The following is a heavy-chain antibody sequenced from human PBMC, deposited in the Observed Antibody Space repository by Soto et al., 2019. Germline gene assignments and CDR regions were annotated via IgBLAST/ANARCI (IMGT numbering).Heavy chain of an antibody. D-gene: IGHD3-10*01. CDR1: GGSFSGYY. J-gene: IGHJ4*02. CDR3: ARLVYDTRLNYMYFDF. CDR2: IFHDGTA. Sequence: SETLSLTCAVYGGSFSGYYWSWIRQPPGKGLEWIGEIFHDGTANYYPSFERRVAMSVDTSRNQFSLKLTSVTAADTAVYFCARLVYDTRLNYMYFDFWGPGTLVTVSS. V-gene: IGHV4-34*12.